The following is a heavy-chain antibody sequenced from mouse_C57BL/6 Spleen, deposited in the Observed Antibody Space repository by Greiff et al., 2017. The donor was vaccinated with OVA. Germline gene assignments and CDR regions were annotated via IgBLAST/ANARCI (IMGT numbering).Heavy chain of an antibody. D-gene: IGHD2-1*01. CDR1: GYTFTSYW. Sequence: QVQLQQSGAELVKPGASVKMSCKASGYTFTSYWITWVKQRPGQGLEWIGDIYPGSGSTNYNEKFKSKATLTVDTSSSTAYMQLSSLTSEDSAVYYCARSGNHYAMDYGGKGTSVTVSS. CDR2: IYPGSGST. J-gene: IGHJ4*01. V-gene: IGHV1-55*01. CDR3: ARSGNHYAMDY.